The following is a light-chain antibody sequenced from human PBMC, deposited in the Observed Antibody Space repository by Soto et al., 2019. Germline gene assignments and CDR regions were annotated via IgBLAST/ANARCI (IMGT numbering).Light chain of an antibody. CDR2: KAS. CDR1: QSISSY. CDR3: QQYNSYSTWT. J-gene: IGKJ1*01. Sequence: DIQMTQSPSTLSASIGDRVTITCRASQSISSYLAWYQQKPGKAPKLLISKASSLESGVPSRFSGSGSGTEFTLTISSLQPDDFATYYCQQYNSYSTWTFGQGTRVEIK. V-gene: IGKV1-5*03.